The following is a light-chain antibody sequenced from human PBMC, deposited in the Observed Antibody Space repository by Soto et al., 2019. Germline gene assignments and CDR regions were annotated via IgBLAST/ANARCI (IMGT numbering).Light chain of an antibody. Sequence: EIVMTQSPATLSVSPGERATLSCRASHGFTSTVAWYQQKPGQAPRLLIYGASTRATAIPPRFSGSGSGTEFTLTISSLQSEDAAIYYCQHYSDWPTTFGQGTKVEIK. CDR1: HGFTST. V-gene: IGKV3-15*01. J-gene: IGKJ1*01. CDR2: GAS. CDR3: QHYSDWPTT.